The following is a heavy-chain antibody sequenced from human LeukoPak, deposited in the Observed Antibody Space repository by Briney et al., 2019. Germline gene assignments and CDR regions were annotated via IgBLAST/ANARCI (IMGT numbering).Heavy chain of an antibody. CDR1: GFTFRSFR. D-gene: IGHD2-2*01. Sequence: PGGSLRLSCAASGFTFRSFRMHWVRRAPGKGLLWVSRINSDGTSTTYADSVKGRFTISRDNAKNTVYLQMNSLRAEDTAIYYCARTLGVPSAFDPWGQGTLVTVSS. J-gene: IGHJ5*02. V-gene: IGHV3-74*01. CDR3: ARTLGVPSAFDP. CDR2: INSDGTST.